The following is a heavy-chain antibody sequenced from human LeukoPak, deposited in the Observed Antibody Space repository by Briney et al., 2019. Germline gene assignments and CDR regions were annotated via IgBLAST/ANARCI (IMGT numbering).Heavy chain of an antibody. CDR2: TSGSGGST. CDR3: AKVRAIGPRFDYFDY. V-gene: IGHV3-23*01. Sequence: GGSLRLSCAASGFTFSSYAMSWVRQAPGKGLEWVPATSGSGGSTYYADSVKGRFTISRDNSKNTLYLQMNSLRAEDTAVYYCAKVRAIGPRFDYFDYWGQGTLVTVSS. CDR1: GFTFSSYA. J-gene: IGHJ4*02. D-gene: IGHD2/OR15-2a*01.